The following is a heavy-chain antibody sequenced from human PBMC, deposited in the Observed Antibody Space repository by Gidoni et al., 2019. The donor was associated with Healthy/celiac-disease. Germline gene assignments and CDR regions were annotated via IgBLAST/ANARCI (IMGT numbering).Heavy chain of an antibody. Sequence: QVQLQESGPGLVKPSETLSLTCTVSGYSISSGYYWGWIRQPPGKGREWIGSIYHSGSTYYNPSLKSRVTISVDTSKNQFSLKLSSVTAADTAVYYCARELLPYSSSWYTGDAFDIWGQGTMVTVSS. J-gene: IGHJ3*02. CDR3: ARELLPYSSSWYTGDAFDI. V-gene: IGHV4-38-2*02. CDR2: IYHSGST. CDR1: GYSISSGYY. D-gene: IGHD6-13*01.